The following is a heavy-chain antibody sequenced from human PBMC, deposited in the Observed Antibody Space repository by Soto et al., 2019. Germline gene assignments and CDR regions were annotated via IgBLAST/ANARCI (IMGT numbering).Heavy chain of an antibody. Sequence: PSETLSLTCTVSGDSISSYYWSWIRLPPGKGQEWIAFIYYGGSINYNPSLKSRLTISLDTSKNQFSLKLSSVTAADTAVYYCARSVFPWGQGTLVTVSS. CDR1: GDSISSYY. CDR3: ARSVFP. J-gene: IGHJ5*02. V-gene: IGHV4-59*12. CDR2: IYYGGSI.